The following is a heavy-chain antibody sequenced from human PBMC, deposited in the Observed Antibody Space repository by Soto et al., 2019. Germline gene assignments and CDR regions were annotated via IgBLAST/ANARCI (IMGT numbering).Heavy chain of an antibody. Sequence: AEGSLRLSCAASGFTFDDYAMHWVRQAPGKGLEWVSLISWDGGSTYYADSVKGRFTISRDNSKNSLYLQMNSLRAEDTALYYCAKDPGEYCSSTSCRGGYYYYGMDVWGQGTTVTVSS. CDR3: AKDPGEYCSSTSCRGGYYYYGMDV. D-gene: IGHD2-2*01. CDR1: GFTFDDYA. V-gene: IGHV3-43D*04. CDR2: ISWDGGST. J-gene: IGHJ6*02.